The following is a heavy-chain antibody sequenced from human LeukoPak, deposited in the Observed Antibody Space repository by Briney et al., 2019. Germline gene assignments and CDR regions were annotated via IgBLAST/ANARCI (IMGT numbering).Heavy chain of an antibody. CDR3: ARAVSGRKIDY. Sequence: SETLSLTCAVYGGSFSGYYWSWIRQPPGKGLEWIGEINHSGSTNHNPSLKSRVTISVDTSKNQFSLKLSSVTAADTAVYYCARAVSGRKIDYWGQGTLVTVSS. D-gene: IGHD1-26*01. J-gene: IGHJ4*02. CDR1: GGSFSGYY. V-gene: IGHV4-34*01. CDR2: INHSGST.